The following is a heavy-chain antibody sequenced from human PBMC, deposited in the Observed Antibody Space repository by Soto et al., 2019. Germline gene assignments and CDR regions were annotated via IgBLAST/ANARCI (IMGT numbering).Heavy chain of an antibody. Sequence: QVQLQESGPGLVKPSQTLSLTCTVSGGSISSGGYYWSWIRQHPGKGLEWIGYIYYSGSTYYNPSLKSRGTISVDTSKNQFSLKLSSVTAADTAVYYCARDRGGDFWSDDNPYNWFDPWGQGTLVTVSS. D-gene: IGHD3-3*01. J-gene: IGHJ5*02. CDR1: GGSISSGGYY. CDR3: ARDRGGDFWSDDNPYNWFDP. V-gene: IGHV4-31*03. CDR2: IYYSGST.